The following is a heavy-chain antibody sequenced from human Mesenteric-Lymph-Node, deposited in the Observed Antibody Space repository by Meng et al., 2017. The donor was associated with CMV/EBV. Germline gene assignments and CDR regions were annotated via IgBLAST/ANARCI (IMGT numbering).Heavy chain of an antibody. V-gene: IGHV4-39*01. CDR3: ARRGNYDSDYSEY. Sequence: QLQLQDAGPGLGKPSETLSLSCIVSGDSISNSTYYWTWIRQPPGKGLEWIGSVHHSGTTYYNPSLKGRLTISVDTSANLFSLRLTTVTAADTATYYCARRGNYDSDYSEYWGQGTLVTVSS. J-gene: IGHJ4*02. D-gene: IGHD3-22*01. CDR2: VHHSGTT. CDR1: GDSISNSTYY.